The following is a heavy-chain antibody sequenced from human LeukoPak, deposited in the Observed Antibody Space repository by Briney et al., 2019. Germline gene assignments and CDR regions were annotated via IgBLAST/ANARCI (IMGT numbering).Heavy chain of an antibody. D-gene: IGHD2-15*01. CDR3: ARCRIPRPTYCSGGSCYAFDI. J-gene: IGHJ3*02. V-gene: IGHV1-2*02. Sequence: GASVKVSCKASGYTFTGYYMHWVRQAPAQGLEWMGWINPNSGGTNYVQKFQGRVIMTRETSISTAYMELSRLRSDDTAVYYCARCRIPRPTYCSGGSCYAFDIWGQGTMVTVSS. CDR2: INPNSGGT. CDR1: GYTFTGYY.